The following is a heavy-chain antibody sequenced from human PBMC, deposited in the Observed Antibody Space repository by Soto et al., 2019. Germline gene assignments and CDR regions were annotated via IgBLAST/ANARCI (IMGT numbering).Heavy chain of an antibody. CDR2: FDPEDGET. V-gene: IGHV1-24*01. CDR3: ATNSSSGLYDFDY. Sequence: ASVKVSCKDSGYTFTSYDINWVRQATGKGLEWMGGFDPEDGETIYAQKFQGRVTMTEDTSTDTAYMELSSLRSEDTAVYYCATNSSSGLYDFDYWGQGTLVTVSS. D-gene: IGHD6-6*01. J-gene: IGHJ4*02. CDR1: GYTFTSYD.